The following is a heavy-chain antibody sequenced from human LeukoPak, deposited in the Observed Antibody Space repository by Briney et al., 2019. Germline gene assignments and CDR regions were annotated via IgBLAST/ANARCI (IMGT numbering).Heavy chain of an antibody. V-gene: IGHV3-48*04. CDR3: ARDHNYAFDN. D-gene: IGHD1-1*01. CDR1: GFPFSDYS. J-gene: IGHJ4*02. CDR2: IGISSGNT. Sequence: GGSLRLSCTASGFPFSDYSMNWVRQAPGKGLEWISYIGISSGNTKYADSVKGRFTISADNARNSLYLQMNSLRVEDTAVYYCARDHNYAFDNWGQGTLASVSS.